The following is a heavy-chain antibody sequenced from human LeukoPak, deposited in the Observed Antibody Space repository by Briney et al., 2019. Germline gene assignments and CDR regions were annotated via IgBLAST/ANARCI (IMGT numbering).Heavy chain of an antibody. CDR2: ISSGSGYI. Sequence: PGGSLRLSCATSGFTFSSYTMSWVRQTPGKGLEWVSSISSGSGYIKYAGSVKGRFTISRDNAENSVFLQMSSLRVDDTALYYCVRGWFDFWGQGTLVTVSS. V-gene: IGHV3-21*01. CDR1: GFTFSSYT. J-gene: IGHJ5*01. CDR3: VRGWFDF.